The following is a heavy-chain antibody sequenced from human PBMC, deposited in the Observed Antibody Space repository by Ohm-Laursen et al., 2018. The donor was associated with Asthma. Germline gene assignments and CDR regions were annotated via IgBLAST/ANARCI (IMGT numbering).Heavy chain of an antibody. V-gene: IGHV3-15*01. CDR1: GFTFSSYW. CDR3: TTDNNYYDFWSLSQYFQH. J-gene: IGHJ1*01. Sequence: SLRLSCAASGFTFSSYWMHWVRQAPGKGLEWVGRIKSKTDGGTTDYAAPVKGRFTISRDDSKNTLYLQMNSLKTEDTAVYYCTTDNNYYDFWSLSQYFQHWGQGTLVTVSS. CDR2: IKSKTDGGTT. D-gene: IGHD3-3*01.